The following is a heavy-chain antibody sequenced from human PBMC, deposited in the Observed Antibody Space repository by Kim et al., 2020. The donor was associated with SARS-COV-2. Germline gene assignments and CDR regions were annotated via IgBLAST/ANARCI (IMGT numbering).Heavy chain of an antibody. V-gene: IGHV3-33*01. CDR1: GFTFSSYG. J-gene: IGHJ3*02. CDR2: IWYDGSNK. CDR3: AREIRGPGIDALDI. Sequence: GGSLRLSCAASGFTFSSYGMHWVRQAPGKGLEWVAGIWYDGSNKYYADSVRGRFTISRDNSKTTLYLQMNSLRAEDTAVYYCAREIRGPGIDALDIWGEGTMVTVSS. D-gene: IGHD3-10*01.